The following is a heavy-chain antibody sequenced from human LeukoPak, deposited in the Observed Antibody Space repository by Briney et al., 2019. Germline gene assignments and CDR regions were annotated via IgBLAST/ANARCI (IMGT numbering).Heavy chain of an antibody. Sequence: SETLSLTCTVSGGSISSSSYYWGWIRQPPGKGLEWIGSIYYSGSTYYNPSLKRRVTISVDTSKNQFSLKVSYVTAADTAVYYCARRALLSTPDAFDIWGQGTMVTVSS. CDR1: GGSISSSSYY. CDR3: ARRALLSTPDAFDI. J-gene: IGHJ3*02. D-gene: IGHD3-16*02. V-gene: IGHV4-39*01. CDR2: IYYSGST.